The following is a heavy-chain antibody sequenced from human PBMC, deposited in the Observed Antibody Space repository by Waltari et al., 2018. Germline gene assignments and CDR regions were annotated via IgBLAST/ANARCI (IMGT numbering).Heavy chain of an antibody. D-gene: IGHD3-10*01. CDR2: LRGGSETT. CDR1: GFTFSSYS. V-gene: IGHV3-23*01. Sequence: EVQLLESGGGLVQPGGSLRLSCAASGFTFSSYSMAWVRQAPGKGREGVSGLRGGSETTDDADSGKGRFTISRDNSKNTLYLQMNSLRAEDTAVYHCAKDLVAGEGKFALGNWGQGTLVTVSS. J-gene: IGHJ4*02. CDR3: AKDLVAGEGKFALGN.